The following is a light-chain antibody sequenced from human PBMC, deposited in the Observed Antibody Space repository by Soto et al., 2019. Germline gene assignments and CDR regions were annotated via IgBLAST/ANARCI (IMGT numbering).Light chain of an antibody. CDR1: QVISSW. CDR3: QQANSFPLT. J-gene: IGKJ4*01. CDR2: TES. V-gene: IGKV1-12*01. Sequence: DIQMTQSPSSVSASVGDRVSIPCRSSQVISSWLAGYQQKPGRAPKLLIYTESSLQSGSPSRFGGTGSGTDFTLTISSLQPEDVATYYCQQANSFPLTFGGGTKVEIK.